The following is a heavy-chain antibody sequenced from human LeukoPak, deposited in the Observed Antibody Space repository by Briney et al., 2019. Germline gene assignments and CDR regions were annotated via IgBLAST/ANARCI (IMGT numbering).Heavy chain of an antibody. CDR2: ISSSSSYI. D-gene: IGHD2-2*01. J-gene: IGHJ4*02. V-gene: IGHV3-21*01. CDR3: ARDALAVGYRLEWYYFHY. Sequence: PGGSLRLSCAASGLTFSTYTMNWVRQAPGKGLECVFSISSSSSYIYYVDSVKGRFTISRDNAKNSLYLQMNSLRAEDTADYDSARDALAVGYRLEWYYFHYWGQGTLVTVSS. CDR1: GLTFSTYT.